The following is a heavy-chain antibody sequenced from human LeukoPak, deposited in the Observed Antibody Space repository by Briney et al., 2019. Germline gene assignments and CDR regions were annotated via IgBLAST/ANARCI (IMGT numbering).Heavy chain of an antibody. CDR1: GFTFSSYA. Sequence: GGSLRLSCAASGFTFSSYAMHWVRQAPGKGLEWVAVISYDGSNKYYADSVKGRFTISRDNSKNTLYLQMNSLRAEDTAVYYRARRGGYNLDYWGQGTLVTVSS. J-gene: IGHJ4*02. D-gene: IGHD5-24*01. CDR3: ARRGGYNLDY. V-gene: IGHV3-30*04. CDR2: ISYDGSNK.